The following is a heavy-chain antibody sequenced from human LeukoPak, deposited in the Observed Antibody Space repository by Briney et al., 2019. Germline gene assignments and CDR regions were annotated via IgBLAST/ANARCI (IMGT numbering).Heavy chain of an antibody. V-gene: IGHV3-48*04. Sequence: GGSLRLSCAASGFTFSAYSMIWVRQAPGKGLEWVSYISNTSGTIYYADSVRGRFTISRDNAKNSLYLQMSSLRAEDTAVYYCARDGVEVVAATRVDAGGMDVWGQGTTVTVSS. J-gene: IGHJ6*02. CDR3: ARDGVEVVAATRVDAGGMDV. CDR2: ISNTSGTI. CDR1: GFTFSAYS. D-gene: IGHD2-15*01.